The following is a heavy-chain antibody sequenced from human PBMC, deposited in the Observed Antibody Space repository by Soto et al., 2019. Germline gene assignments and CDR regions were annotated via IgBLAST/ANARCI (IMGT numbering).Heavy chain of an antibody. V-gene: IGHV1-18*01. D-gene: IGHD3-22*01. CDR1: GYTFTRSG. J-gene: IGHJ6*02. CDR3: ARGGYYDSSGSRNYYYYGMNV. CDR2: ISTYNGDT. Sequence: ASVKVSCKASGYTFTRSGISWVRQAPGQGLEWMGWISTYNGDTNYAQTFQGRVTMTTDTSTNTAYMEVRSLRSDDTAVYYCARGGYYDSSGSRNYYYYGMNVWGQGTTVTAP.